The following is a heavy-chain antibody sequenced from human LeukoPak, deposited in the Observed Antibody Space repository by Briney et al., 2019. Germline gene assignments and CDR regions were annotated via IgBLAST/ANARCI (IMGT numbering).Heavy chain of an antibody. D-gene: IGHD3-10*01. CDR1: GFTFSSYG. V-gene: IGHV3-30*18. CDR3: AKELDYYGSGPFDY. J-gene: IGHJ4*02. Sequence: RXXRLXCXASGFTFSSYGMHWVRQAPGKGLEWVAVISYDGSNKYYADSVKGRFTISRDNSKNTLYLQMNSLRAEDTAVYYCAKELDYYGSGPFDYWGQGTLVTVSS. CDR2: ISYDGSNK.